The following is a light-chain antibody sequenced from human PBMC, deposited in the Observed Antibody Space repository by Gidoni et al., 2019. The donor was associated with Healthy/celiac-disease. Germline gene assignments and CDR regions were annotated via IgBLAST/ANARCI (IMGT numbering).Light chain of an antibody. CDR1: QSVSSY. CDR3: QQRSNWPPGWT. CDR2: DAS. Sequence: EIVLTQSPATLSLSPGERATLSCRASQSVSSYLAWYQQKPGQAPRLLIYDASNRATGIPARFSGSGSGTDLTLTISSLEPEDFAVYYCQQRSNWPPGWTFXQXTKVEIK. V-gene: IGKV3-11*01. J-gene: IGKJ1*01.